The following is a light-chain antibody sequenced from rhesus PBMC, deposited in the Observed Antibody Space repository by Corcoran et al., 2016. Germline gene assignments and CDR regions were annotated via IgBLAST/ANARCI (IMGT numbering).Light chain of an antibody. CDR3: QQYKSYPYS. V-gene: IGKV1-28*02. J-gene: IGKJ2*01. Sequence: DIQMTQSPSSLSASVGETVTINCRASQGNSRYLNWFQPKHGKAPKLLIYAATTSQSRGPSSLSGSGSVTDCTLTISSLQPEDFATYYGQQYKSYPYSFGQGTKVEIK. CDR2: AAT. CDR1: QGNSRY.